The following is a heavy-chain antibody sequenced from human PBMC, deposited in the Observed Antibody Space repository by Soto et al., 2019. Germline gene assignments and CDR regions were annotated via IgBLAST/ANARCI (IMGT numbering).Heavy chain of an antibody. CDR1: GGSISSGGFH. CDR2: IYYSGST. J-gene: IGHJ3*02. Sequence: TLSLTCTVSGGSISSGGFHWSWLRQHPGKGLEWIGYIYYSGSTYYNPSLKSRVSISVDTSQNQFSLKLSSVTAADTAVYYCARDGYCGADCYSAAFDIWGQGTMVTVSS. CDR3: ARDGYCGADCYSAAFDI. V-gene: IGHV4-31*03. D-gene: IGHD2-21*02.